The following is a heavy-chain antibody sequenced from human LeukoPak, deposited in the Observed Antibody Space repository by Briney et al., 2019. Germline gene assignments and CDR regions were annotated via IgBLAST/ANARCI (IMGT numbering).Heavy chain of an antibody. CDR1: GFTFSSYE. V-gene: IGHV3-48*03. CDR3: ARLAVVWGSYRSFRYFDY. D-gene: IGHD3-16*02. Sequence: GGSLRLSCAASGFTFSSYEMNWVRQAPGKGLEWVSYISSSGSTIYYADSVKGRFTISRDNAKDSLYLQMNSLRAEDTAVYYCARLAVVWGSYRSFRYFDYWGQGTLVTVSS. CDR2: ISSSGSTI. J-gene: IGHJ4*02.